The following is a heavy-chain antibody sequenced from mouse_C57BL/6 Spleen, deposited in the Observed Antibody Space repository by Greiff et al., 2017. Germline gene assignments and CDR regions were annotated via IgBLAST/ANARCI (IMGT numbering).Heavy chain of an antibody. V-gene: IGHV1-85*01. J-gene: IGHJ3*01. D-gene: IGHD2-4*01. CDR1: GYTFTSYD. Sequence: VQLQQSGPELVKPGASVKLSCKASGYTFTSYDINWVKQRPGQGLEWIGWIYPRDGSTKYNEKFKGKATLTVDKSSSTAYMELHSLTSEDSAVYFCARGIYYDYDEFAYWGQGTLVTVSA. CDR2: IYPRDGST. CDR3: ARGIYYDYDEFAY.